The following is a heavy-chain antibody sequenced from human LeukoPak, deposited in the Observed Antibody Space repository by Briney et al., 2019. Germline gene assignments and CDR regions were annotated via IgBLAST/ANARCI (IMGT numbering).Heavy chain of an antibody. J-gene: IGHJ1*01. CDR2: ISGSGGST. D-gene: IGHD6-19*01. CDR1: GFTFSSYA. V-gene: IGHV3-23*01. Sequence: GGSLRLSCAASGFTFSSYAMSWVRQAPGKGLEWVSAISGSGGSTYYADSVKGRFTISRDNSKNTLYLQMNSLRAEDTAVYYCAKDFRLRAVAWMGYFQHWGQGTLVTVSS. CDR3: AKDFRLRAVAWMGYFQH.